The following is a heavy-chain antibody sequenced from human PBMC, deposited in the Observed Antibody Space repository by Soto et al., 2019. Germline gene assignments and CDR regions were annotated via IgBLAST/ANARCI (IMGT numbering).Heavy chain of an antibody. Sequence: QVQLVQSGAEVKKPGSSVKVSCKASGGIFSTYAISWLRQAPGQGLEWMGGIIPLFGTPNYAQRFQGRVTITADESTSTAYIELSRLTSEDTAVYYCARDRDDYGSGNYYNRIDFWGQGTLVTVSS. CDR1: GGIFSTYA. V-gene: IGHV1-69*01. D-gene: IGHD3-10*01. CDR2: IIPLFGTP. J-gene: IGHJ4*02. CDR3: ARDRDDYGSGNYYNRIDF.